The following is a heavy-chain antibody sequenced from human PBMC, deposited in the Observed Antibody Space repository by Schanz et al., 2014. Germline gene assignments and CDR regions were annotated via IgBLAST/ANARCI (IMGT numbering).Heavy chain of an antibody. CDR3: AKDLGVDCGDGCFNWYFDL. Sequence: EVQLVESGGGWVQPGGSLRLSCAASGFGFSSYSMNWVRQAPGKGLEWVSGITGASDHIDYAESVKGRFTISRDNSKNTLYLQMDSLRAEDTAVYFCAKDLGVDCGDGCFNWYFDLWGRGTLVTVSS. D-gene: IGHD2-21*02. V-gene: IGHV3-23*04. J-gene: IGHJ2*01. CDR2: ITGASDHI. CDR1: GFGFSSYS.